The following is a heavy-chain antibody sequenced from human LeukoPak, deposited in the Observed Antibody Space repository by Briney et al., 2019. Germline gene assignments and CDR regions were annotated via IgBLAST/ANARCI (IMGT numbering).Heavy chain of an antibody. CDR1: GYTLIELS. CDR3: ASQGAPSGSYYEESYYYMDV. Sequence: SCKVSGYTLIELSMHWVRQAPGKGLEWVAVISYDGSSKYYADSVKGRFTISRDNSKNTLYLQMNSLRAEDTAVYYCASQGAPSGSYYEESYYYMDVWGKGTTVTVSS. J-gene: IGHJ6*03. CDR2: ISYDGSSK. D-gene: IGHD1-26*01. V-gene: IGHV3-30-3*01.